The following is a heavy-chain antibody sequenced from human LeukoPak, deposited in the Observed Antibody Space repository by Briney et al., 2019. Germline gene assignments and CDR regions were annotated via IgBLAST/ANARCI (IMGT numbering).Heavy chain of an antibody. CDR2: IYYSGST. CDR3: ARDKSPGDY. V-gene: IGHV4-59*01. CDR1: GGSITNYY. Sequence: SETLSLTCTVSGGSITNYYWSWIRQPPGKGLEWIGYIYYSGSTNYNPSLKSRVTISVDTSKNQFSLKLSSVTAADTAVYYCARDKSPGDYWGQGTLVTVS. J-gene: IGHJ4*02.